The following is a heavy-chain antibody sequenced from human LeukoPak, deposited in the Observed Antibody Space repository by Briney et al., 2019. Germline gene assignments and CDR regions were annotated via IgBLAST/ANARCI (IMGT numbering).Heavy chain of an antibody. CDR2: IYYSGTT. D-gene: IGHD6-19*01. Sequence: SSETLSLTCTVSDGSISTYYWSWIRQPPGKGLEWIGYIYYSGTTDYNPSLKSRVSISVDTSKNQFSLKLSSVTAADTAVYYCASTVVGTSEYYFDYWGQGALVTVSS. CDR3: ASTVVGTSEYYFDY. J-gene: IGHJ4*02. CDR1: DGSISTYY. V-gene: IGHV4-59*01.